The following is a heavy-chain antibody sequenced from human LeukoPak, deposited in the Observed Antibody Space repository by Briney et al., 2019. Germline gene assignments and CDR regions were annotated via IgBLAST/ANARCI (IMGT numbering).Heavy chain of an antibody. V-gene: IGHV1-69*01. CDR3: ARIVTHDYGDLDY. D-gene: IGHD4-17*01. Sequence: SVKVSCKASGGTFSSYAISWVRQAPGQGLGWMGGIIPIFGTANYAQKFQGRVTITADESTSTAYMELSSLRSEDTAVYYCARIVTHDYGDLDYWGQGTLVTVSS. CDR1: GGTFSSYA. J-gene: IGHJ4*02. CDR2: IIPIFGTA.